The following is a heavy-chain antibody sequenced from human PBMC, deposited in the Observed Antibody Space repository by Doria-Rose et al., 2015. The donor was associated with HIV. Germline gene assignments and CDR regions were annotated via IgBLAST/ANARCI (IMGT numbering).Heavy chain of an antibody. CDR3: ARIKSSRWYHKYYFDF. J-gene: IGHJ4*02. CDR2: IFSDDER. V-gene: IGHV2-26*01. Sequence: QITLKESGPVLVKPTETLTLTCTVSGVSLSSPGMGVSWIRQPPGKALEWLATIFSDDERSYKTSLKSRLTISRVTSKSQVVLTMTDMDLVDTATYYCARIKSSRWYHKYYFDFWGQGTLVIVSA. CDR1: GVSLSSPGMG. D-gene: IGHD6-13*01.